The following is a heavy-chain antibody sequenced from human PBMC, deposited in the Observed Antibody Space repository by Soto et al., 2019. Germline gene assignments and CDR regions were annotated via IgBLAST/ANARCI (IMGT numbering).Heavy chain of an antibody. Sequence: QVQLVQSGAEVTKPGSSVKVSCKASGGTFSRYSITWVRQSPGHGLEWIGRIIPIVGIPSYAQKFQGRVKINADEATSTSYMDLSSLRSDDTGVYYCAREDRDRATGLVPAAIDGMDVWGQGTTVTVSS. CDR1: GGTFSRYS. V-gene: IGHV1-69*08. J-gene: IGHJ6*02. CDR3: AREDRDRATGLVPAAIDGMDV. CDR2: IIPIVGIP. D-gene: IGHD2-2*01.